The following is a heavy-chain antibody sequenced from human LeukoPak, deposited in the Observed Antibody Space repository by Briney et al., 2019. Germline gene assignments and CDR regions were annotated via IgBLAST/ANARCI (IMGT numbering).Heavy chain of an antibody. CDR2: ISAYNVNT. J-gene: IGHJ5*02. CDR1: GYTFTSYG. D-gene: IGHD2-2*03. V-gene: IGHV1-18*01. Sequence: ASGKGSCTASGYTFTSYGISWVRHAPGQGLEWMGWISAYNVNTNSAQKLQGKVTMTTDTSTRRAYMELRSLRSDGTAVYYCARDYVVDIVVVPAAMQFDPWGEGTLVTVSS. CDR3: ARDYVVDIVVVPAAMQFDP.